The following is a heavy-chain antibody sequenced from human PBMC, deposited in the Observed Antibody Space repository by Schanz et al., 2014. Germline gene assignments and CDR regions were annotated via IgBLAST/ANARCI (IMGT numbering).Heavy chain of an antibody. Sequence: QVQLVQSGAEVKKPGSSVKVSCKASGYTFTDYGLSWVRQAPGQGLEWLGWIRPDNGHTTYSQKVRDRVIVTTDTSSNTAYMELRSLRSDDTAHYYCVRVPSRDVSFDLCGRGTLVTVSS. CDR1: GYTFTDYG. J-gene: IGHJ2*01. CDR2: IRPDNGHT. CDR3: VRVPSRDVSFDL. D-gene: IGHD3-16*01. V-gene: IGHV1-18*01.